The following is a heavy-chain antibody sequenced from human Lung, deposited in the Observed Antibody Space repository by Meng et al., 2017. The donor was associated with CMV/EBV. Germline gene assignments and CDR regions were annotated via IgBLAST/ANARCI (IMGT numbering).Heavy chain of an antibody. Sequence: SCKASGETFSNLAISGVRQTPGQGLEWRGGIIPTFNTIKYAQKFQGRLTITTDRSTSTAYMDLSSLRSDDTAVYYCVRDRIGWFDPWGQGTLVTVSS. CDR3: VRDRIGWFDP. J-gene: IGHJ5*02. V-gene: IGHV1-69*05. CDR2: IIPTFNTI. CDR1: GETFSNLA. D-gene: IGHD2-15*01.